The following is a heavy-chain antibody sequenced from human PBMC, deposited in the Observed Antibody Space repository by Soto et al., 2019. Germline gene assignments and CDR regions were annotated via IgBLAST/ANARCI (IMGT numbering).Heavy chain of an antibody. CDR1: GFTFSSYG. CDR3: AKDLGSSFRTGGYYFDY. V-gene: IGHV3-30*18. D-gene: IGHD6-13*01. Sequence: GGSLRLSCAASGFTFSSYGIHWVRQAPGKGLEWVAVISYDGSNKYYADSVKGRFTISRDNSKNTLYLQMNSLRAEDTAVYYCAKDLGSSFRTGGYYFDYWGQGTLVTVSS. J-gene: IGHJ4*02. CDR2: ISYDGSNK.